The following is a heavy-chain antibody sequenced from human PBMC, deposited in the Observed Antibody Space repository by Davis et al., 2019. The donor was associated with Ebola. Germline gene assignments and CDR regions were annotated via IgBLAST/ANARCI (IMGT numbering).Heavy chain of an antibody. Sequence: SVKVSCKASGGTFSSYAISWVRQAPGQGLDWMGRIIPILGIANYAQKFQGRVTITADESTSTAYMELSSLRPEDTAVYYCAKAGGGWYYDYWGQGTLVTVFS. D-gene: IGHD2-15*01. V-gene: IGHV1-69*04. CDR2: IIPILGIA. CDR1: GGTFSSYA. J-gene: IGHJ4*02. CDR3: AKAGGGWYYDY.